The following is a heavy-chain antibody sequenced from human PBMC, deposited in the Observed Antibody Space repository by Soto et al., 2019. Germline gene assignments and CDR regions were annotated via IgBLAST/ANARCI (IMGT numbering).Heavy chain of an antibody. CDR3: ARDRGGIHCGGDCSGWYFDL. CDR2: IYYSGST. V-gene: IGHV4-39*07. Sequence: PSETLSLTCTVSGGSISSGSFHWGWIRQPPGKGLEWIGNIYYSGSTNYNPSLKSRVTISVDTSKNQFSLKLSSVTAADTAVYYCARDRGGIHCGGDCSGWYFDLWGRGTLVTVSS. D-gene: IGHD2-21*02. CDR1: GGSISSGSFH. J-gene: IGHJ2*01.